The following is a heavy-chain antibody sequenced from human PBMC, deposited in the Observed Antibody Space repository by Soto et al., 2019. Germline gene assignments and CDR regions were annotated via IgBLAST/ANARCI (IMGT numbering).Heavy chain of an antibody. V-gene: IGHV4-30-2*01. D-gene: IGHD3-3*01. CDR3: ARGNFNDFWNGLDY. CDR2: VYHSGNT. CDR1: GGSISSGGVS. J-gene: IGHJ4*02. Sequence: PSETLSLTCAVSGGSISSGGVSWSWIRQPPGKGLEWIGYVYHSGNTYYNPSLHGRVTISVDRSENQFSLTLDSVTAADTAVYYCARGNFNDFWNGLDYWGQGILVTVSS.